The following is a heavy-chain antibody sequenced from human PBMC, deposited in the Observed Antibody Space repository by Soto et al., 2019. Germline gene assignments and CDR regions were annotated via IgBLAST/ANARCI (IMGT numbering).Heavy chain of an antibody. CDR3: ARLRSLPCTIKFGKDFDY. J-gene: IGHJ4*02. D-gene: IGHD2-2*01. CDR2: IEPSDSYI. Sequence: ESLKISCTASGYNFNNNWIGWVRQTPGKGLEWMGRIEPSDSYIDYSPSFKGHVTISSDKSIKTVYLQWSSLKASDTAMYYCARLRSLPCTIKFGKDFDYWGQGALGTVPQ. V-gene: IGHV5-10-1*01. CDR1: GYNFNNNW.